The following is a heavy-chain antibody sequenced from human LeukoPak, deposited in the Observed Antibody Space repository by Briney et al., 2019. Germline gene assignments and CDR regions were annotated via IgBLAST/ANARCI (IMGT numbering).Heavy chain of an antibody. CDR2: INPNSGGT. CDR3: ARVPTVTTVQNY. D-gene: IGHD4-17*01. V-gene: IGHV1-2*02. J-gene: IGHJ4*02. Sequence: ASVKVSCKASGYTFTGYYMHWVRQAPGQGLEWMGWINPNSGGTNYAQKFQGRVTKTRDTSISTAYMELSRLRSDDTAVYYCARVPTVTTVQNYWGQGTLVTVSS. CDR1: GYTFTGYY.